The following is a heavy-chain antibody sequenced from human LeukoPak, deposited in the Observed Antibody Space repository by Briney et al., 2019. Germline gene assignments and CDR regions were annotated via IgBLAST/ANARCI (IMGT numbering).Heavy chain of an antibody. CDR1: GFTFEASA. V-gene: IGHV3-23*01. D-gene: IGHD2-2*01. CDR3: AKNIGDQLLCGFNY. Sequence: GGSLRLSCAASGFTFEASAMSWVRQAPGKGLEWVAVITGGGESTYYADSVKGRFTIFRDNSKKTLFLQVNSLRAEDTAVYFCAKNIGDQLLCGFNYWGQGIVVTVSS. J-gene: IGHJ4*02. CDR2: ITGGGEST.